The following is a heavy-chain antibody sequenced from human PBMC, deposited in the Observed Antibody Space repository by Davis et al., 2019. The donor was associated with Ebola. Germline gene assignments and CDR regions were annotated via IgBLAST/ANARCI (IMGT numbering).Heavy chain of an antibody. Sequence: MPSETLSLTCTVPGGSISSSSYYWGWIRQPPGKGLEWIGSIYYSGSTYYNPSLKSRVTISVDTSKNQFSLKLSSVTAADTAVYYCARGPPLQFVVVTGWGQGTLVTVSS. V-gene: IGHV4-39*01. D-gene: IGHD2-21*02. CDR1: GGSISSSSYY. J-gene: IGHJ4*02. CDR3: ARGPPLQFVVVTG. CDR2: IYYSGST.